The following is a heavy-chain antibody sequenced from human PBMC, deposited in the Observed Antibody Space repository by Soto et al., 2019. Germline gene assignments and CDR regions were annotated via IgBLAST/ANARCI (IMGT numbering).Heavy chain of an antibody. V-gene: IGHV1-2*04. Sequence: QVLLVQSGAEVKKPGALVKVSCKASGYNFTDYYIHWVRQAPGQGLEWMGWVNPKRGDAVYAQKFQGWVTMTRDTATTTAYLEVNRLKSDDTALDYCARDPGIPGRYWYFDLWGRGTLVTVSS. CDR2: VNPKRGDA. J-gene: IGHJ2*01. D-gene: IGHD1-20*01. CDR3: ARDPGIPGRYWYFDL. CDR1: GYNFTDYY.